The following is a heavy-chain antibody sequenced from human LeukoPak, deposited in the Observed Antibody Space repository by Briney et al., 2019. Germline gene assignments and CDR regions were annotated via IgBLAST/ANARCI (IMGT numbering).Heavy chain of an antibody. J-gene: IGHJ4*02. CDR3: ARDNGRNWGQVGGY. Sequence: ASVKVSCKASGHSXSELSTHWVRQAPGKGLEWMGGFDPEDGETNYAQKFQGRVTMTEDTSTGTAYMELRGPRPDDTAVYYCARDNGRNWGQVGGYWGQGTLVTVSS. CDR2: FDPEDGET. D-gene: IGHD7-27*01. CDR1: GHSXSELS. V-gene: IGHV1-24*01.